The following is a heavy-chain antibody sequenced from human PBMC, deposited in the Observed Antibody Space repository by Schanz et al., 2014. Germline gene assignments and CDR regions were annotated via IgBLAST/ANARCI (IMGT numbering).Heavy chain of an antibody. Sequence: QVQLVESGGGVVQFGRSLRLSCVASGFTFSSYGMHWVRQAPGKGPEWVAVIWSDGSTKYYADSVKGRFTISRDNAKKTLSLQMISLRAEDTAIYFCARSYYDFSWGSYRFRAFDIWGQGTTVIVSS. D-gene: IGHD3-16*02. CDR1: GFTFSSYG. CDR2: IWSDGSTK. CDR3: ARSYYDFSWGSYRFRAFDI. J-gene: IGHJ3*02. V-gene: IGHV3-33*03.